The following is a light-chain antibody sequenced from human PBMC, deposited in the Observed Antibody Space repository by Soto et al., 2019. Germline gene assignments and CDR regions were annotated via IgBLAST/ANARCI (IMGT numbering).Light chain of an antibody. Sequence: EIVTTQSPATLSLSPGERATLSCRASQSVSNNLAWYQQRPGQAPRLLIYGASTRATGVPARFSGSGSGTDFTLTISSLQSEDFAVYYCQQYNAWPPWTFGQGTKVDIK. J-gene: IGKJ1*01. CDR3: QQYNAWPPWT. V-gene: IGKV3-15*01. CDR2: GAS. CDR1: QSVSNN.